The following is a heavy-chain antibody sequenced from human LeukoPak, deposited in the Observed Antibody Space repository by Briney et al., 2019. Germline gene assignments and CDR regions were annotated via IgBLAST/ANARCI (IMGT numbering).Heavy chain of an antibody. CDR3: ARERAPPGSLQNPIDYFDY. CDR1: GGSISSYY. J-gene: IGHJ4*02. D-gene: IGHD6-25*01. Sequence: SETLSLTCTVSGGSISSYYWSWIRQPAGKGLEWIGRIYTSGSTNYNPSLKSRVTMSVDTSKNQFSLKLSSVTAADTAVYYCARERAPPGSLQNPIDYFDYWGQGTLVTVSS. CDR2: IYTSGST. V-gene: IGHV4-4*07.